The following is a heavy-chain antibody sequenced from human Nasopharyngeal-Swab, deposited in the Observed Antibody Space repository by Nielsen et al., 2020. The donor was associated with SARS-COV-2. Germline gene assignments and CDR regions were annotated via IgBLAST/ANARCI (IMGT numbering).Heavy chain of an antibody. CDR2: ISAYNGNT. D-gene: IGHD2-2*01. CDR1: GGTFSSYA. J-gene: IGHJ6*02. V-gene: IGHV1-18*01. CDR3: ARIPYCSSTSCYAVRGGNYYYYYGMDV. Sequence: ASVKVSCKAPGGTFSSYASSWVRQAPGQGLEWMGWISAYNGNTNYAQKLQGRVTMTTDTSTSTAYMELRSLRSDDTAVYCCARIPYCSSTSCYAVRGGNYYYYYGMDVWGQGTTVTVSS.